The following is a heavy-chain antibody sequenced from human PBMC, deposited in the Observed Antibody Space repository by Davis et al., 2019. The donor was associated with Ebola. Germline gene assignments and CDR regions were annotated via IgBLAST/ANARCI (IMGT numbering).Heavy chain of an antibody. CDR3: AKRFYYYYMDV. CDR1: GFTFSDHY. J-gene: IGHJ6*03. CDR2: ISTTSSYT. V-gene: IGHV3-11*06. Sequence: GGSLRLFCAASGFTFSDHYMSWIRQAPGKGLEWVSYISTTSSYTKYADSVKGRFTISRDNAKNSLHLQMNSLRAEDTAVYYCAKRFYYYYMDVWGKGTTVTVSS.